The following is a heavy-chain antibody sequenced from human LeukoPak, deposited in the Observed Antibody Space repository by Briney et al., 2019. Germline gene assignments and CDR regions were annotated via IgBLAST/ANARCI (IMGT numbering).Heavy chain of an antibody. CDR2: INHSGST. CDR3: ASGQPYDYVWGSYRTAAAGNYFDY. Sequence: SETLSLTCAVYGGSFSGYYWSWIRQPPGKGLEWIGEINHSGSTNYNPSLKSRVTISVDKSKNQFSLKLSSVTAADTAVYYCASGQPYDYVWGSYRTAAAGNYFDYWGQGTLVTVSS. J-gene: IGHJ4*02. V-gene: IGHV4-34*01. CDR1: GGSFSGYY. D-gene: IGHD3-16*01.